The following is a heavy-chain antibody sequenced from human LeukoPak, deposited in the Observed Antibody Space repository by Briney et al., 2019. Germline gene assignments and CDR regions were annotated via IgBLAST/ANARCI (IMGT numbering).Heavy chain of an antibody. D-gene: IGHD3-3*01. Sequence: GGSLRLSCAASGFTFSGSAMHWVRQASGKGLEWVGRIRSKANSYATAYAASVKGRFTISRDDSKNTVYLQINSLKTEDTAVYYCTRPYYDFWGGYNSNWFDPWGQGTLVTVSS. CDR3: TRPYYDFWGGYNSNWFDP. V-gene: IGHV3-73*01. CDR2: IRSKANSYAT. CDR1: GFTFSGSA. J-gene: IGHJ5*02.